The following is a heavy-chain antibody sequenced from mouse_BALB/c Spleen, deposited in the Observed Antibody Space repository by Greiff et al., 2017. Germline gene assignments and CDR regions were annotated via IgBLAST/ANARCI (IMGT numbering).Heavy chain of an antibody. D-gene: IGHD1-1*01. CDR2: INPSTGYT. Sequence: QVQLKESGAELAKPGASVKMSCKASGYTFTSYWMHWVKQRPGQGLEWIGYINPSTGYTEYNQKFKDKATLTADKSSSTAYMQLSSLTSEDSAVYYCAREGITTEGFAYWGQGTLVTVSA. CDR1: GYTFTSYW. V-gene: IGHV1-7*01. J-gene: IGHJ3*01. CDR3: AREGITTEGFAY.